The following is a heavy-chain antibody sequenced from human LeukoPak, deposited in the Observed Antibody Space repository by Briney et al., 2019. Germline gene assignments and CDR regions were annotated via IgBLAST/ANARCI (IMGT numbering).Heavy chain of an antibody. CDR1: GFTFNSYG. J-gene: IGHJ4*02. Sequence: GGSLSLSCAASGFTFNSYGMHWVRQAPGKGLEWVAFIRYDGSNKYYADSVQGRFSISRDNSKNTVYLQMNSLRAEDTAVYYCAKDDFSSSSSDSWGQGTLVTVSS. V-gene: IGHV3-30*02. CDR3: AKDDFSSSSSDS. D-gene: IGHD6-6*01. CDR2: IRYDGSNK.